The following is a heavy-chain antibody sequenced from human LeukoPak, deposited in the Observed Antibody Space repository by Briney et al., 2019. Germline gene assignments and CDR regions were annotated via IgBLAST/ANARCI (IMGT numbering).Heavy chain of an antibody. CDR1: GFIFNNYA. D-gene: IGHD6-19*01. V-gene: IGHV3-9*01. CDR3: AKDNRRHYTSGPNPDSLH. J-gene: IGHJ4*02. Sequence: GRSLRLSCAGSGFIFNNYAMHWVRQPPGKGLEWVSGISWNSGSIDYADSVKGRFTISRDNAKNPLYLQMNSLRVEDTAFYYCAKDNRRHYTSGPNPDSLHWGQGALVTVSS. CDR2: ISWNSGSI.